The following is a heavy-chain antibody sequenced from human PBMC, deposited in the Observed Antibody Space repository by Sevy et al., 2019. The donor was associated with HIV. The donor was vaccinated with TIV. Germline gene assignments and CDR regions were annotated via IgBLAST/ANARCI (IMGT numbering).Heavy chain of an antibody. V-gene: IGHV1-2*02. Sequence: ASVKVSCKASGYTFTDYYVHWVRQAPGQGLEWMGRINPNSGGTNYAQKFQGRVTMTRDTSINTAYMELSRVRSDDTAVCYCAMLAYKSDYWGQGTLVTVSS. J-gene: IGHJ4*02. CDR3: AMLAYKSDY. D-gene: IGHD2-21*01. CDR2: INPNSGGT. CDR1: GYTFTDYY.